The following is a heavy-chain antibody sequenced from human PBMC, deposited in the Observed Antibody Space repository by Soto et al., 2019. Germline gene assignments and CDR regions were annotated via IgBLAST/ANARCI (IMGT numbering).Heavy chain of an antibody. D-gene: IGHD3-9*01. CDR3: AHSGYDILTGYQDDAFDI. Sequence: QITLKESGPTLVKPTQTLTLTCTFSGFSLSTSGVGVGWIRQPPGKALEWLALIYWDDDKRYSPSLKSRLTITKDTSKNQVVLTMTNMDPVDTATYYCAHSGYDILTGYQDDAFDIWGQGTMVTVSS. V-gene: IGHV2-5*02. J-gene: IGHJ3*02. CDR2: IYWDDDK. CDR1: GFSLSTSGVG.